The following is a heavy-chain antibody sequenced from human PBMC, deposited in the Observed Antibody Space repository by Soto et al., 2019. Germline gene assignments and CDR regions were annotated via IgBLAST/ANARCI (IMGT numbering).Heavy chain of an antibody. V-gene: IGHV1-3*05. CDR1: GYTFTSYA. J-gene: IGHJ4*02. D-gene: IGHD2-21*02. Sequence: QVQLVQSGAEEKKPGASVKVSCKASGYTFTSYAMHWVRQAPGQRLEWMGWINAGNGNTKYSQKFQGRVTITRDTPASTAYMELSSLRSEDTAVYYCARSMVVVTALDYWGQGPLVTVSS. CDR3: ARSMVVVTALDY. CDR2: INAGNGNT.